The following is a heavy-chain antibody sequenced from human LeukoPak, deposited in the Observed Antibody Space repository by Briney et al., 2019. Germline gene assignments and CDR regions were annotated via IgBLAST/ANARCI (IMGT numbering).Heavy chain of an antibody. Sequence: ASVKVSCKASGYTFTSYYMHWVRQAPGQGLEWMGIINPSGGSTSYAQKFQGRVTITADESTSTAYMELSSLRSEDTAVYYCARDKGFRYYYDSSGYSNFDYWGQGTLVTVSS. CDR2: INPSGGST. CDR1: GYTFTSYY. J-gene: IGHJ4*02. D-gene: IGHD3-22*01. V-gene: IGHV1-46*01. CDR3: ARDKGFRYYYDSSGYSNFDY.